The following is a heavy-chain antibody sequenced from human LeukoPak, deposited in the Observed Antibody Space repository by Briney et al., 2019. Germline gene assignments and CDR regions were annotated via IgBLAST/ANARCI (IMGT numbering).Heavy chain of an antibody. V-gene: IGHV3-23*01. Sequence: GGSLRLSCAASGFTFSSYAMSWVRQAPGKGLEWVSAISGSGGSTYYADSVKGRFTISRDNSKNTLYLQMNSLRAEDTAVYYCAKDGITMIVVVPVYFDYWGQGTLVTVSS. D-gene: IGHD3-22*01. CDR1: GFTFSSYA. CDR3: AKDGITMIVVVPVYFDY. J-gene: IGHJ4*02. CDR2: ISGSGGST.